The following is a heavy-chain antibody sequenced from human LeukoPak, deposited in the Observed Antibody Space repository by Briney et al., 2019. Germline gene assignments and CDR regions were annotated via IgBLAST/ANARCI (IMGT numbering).Heavy chain of an antibody. CDR2: INWNGGRT. V-gene: IGHV3-20*04. J-gene: IGHJ4*02. CDR1: GFTFDDYG. CDR3: ARAGGGEVAVADY. D-gene: IGHD3-16*01. Sequence: GGSLRLSCAVSGFTFDDYGMSWIRQAPGKGLEWVSGINWNGGRTSYVDSVKGRFTISRDNAKNSLNLQMNSLRDEDTALYYCARAGGGEVAVADYWGQGTLVTVSP.